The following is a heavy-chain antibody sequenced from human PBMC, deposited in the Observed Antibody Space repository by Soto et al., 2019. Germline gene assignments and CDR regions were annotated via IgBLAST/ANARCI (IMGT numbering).Heavy chain of an antibody. Sequence: QVQLVESGGGLVKPGGSLRLSCAASGFTFSDYYMTWIRQAPGKGLEWVSSITSGGTIYYADSVKGRFTISRDNAKNSLYLQLNSLSAEDTAVYYCATDPDSSAYYGMDVWGQGTTVTVSS. V-gene: IGHV3-11*01. CDR2: ITSGGTI. J-gene: IGHJ6*02. CDR3: ATDPDSSAYYGMDV. D-gene: IGHD6-19*01. CDR1: GFTFSDYY.